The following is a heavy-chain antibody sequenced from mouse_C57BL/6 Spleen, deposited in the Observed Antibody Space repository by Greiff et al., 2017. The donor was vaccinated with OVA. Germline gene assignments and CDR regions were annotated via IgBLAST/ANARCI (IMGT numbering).Heavy chain of an antibody. D-gene: IGHD2-3*01. V-gene: IGHV1-53*01. CDR2: INPSNGGT. J-gene: IGHJ4*01. CDR3: ARGWLLPLYAMDY. Sequence: QVQLQQPGPELVKPGASVKLSCKASGYTFTSYWMPWVKQRPGQGLAWIGNINPSNGGTNYNEKLKSKATLTVDKSSSTAYMQLSSLTSEDSAVYYCARGWLLPLYAMDYWGQGTSVTVSA. CDR1: GYTFTSYW.